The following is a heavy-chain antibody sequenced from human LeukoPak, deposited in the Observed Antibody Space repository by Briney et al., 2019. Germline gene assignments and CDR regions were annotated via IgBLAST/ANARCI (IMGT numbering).Heavy chain of an antibody. CDR2: INSDGSST. J-gene: IGHJ4*02. CDR1: GFTFNIYW. V-gene: IGHV3-74*01. D-gene: IGHD3-10*01. Sequence: GGSLRLSCAASGFTFNIYWMHWVRQAPGKGLVGVSRINSDGSSTTYADSVKGRFTISRDNSKNTLYLQMNSLRAEDTAVYYCAKDPRGYYGSGSSFDYWGQGTLVTVSS. CDR3: AKDPRGYYGSGSSFDY.